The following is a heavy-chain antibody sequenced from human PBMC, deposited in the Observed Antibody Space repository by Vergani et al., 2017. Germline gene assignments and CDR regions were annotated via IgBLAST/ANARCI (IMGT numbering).Heavy chain of an antibody. CDR1: GFTVSTNY. CDR2: IYSDGST. V-gene: IGHV3-53*02. J-gene: IGHJ3*01. Sequence: EVQLVETGGGLIQPGGSLRLSCAASGFTVSTNYMTWVRQAPGKGLEWVSIIYSDGSTYYADSVKGRFTISRDNYKNTLYLQMNSLRAEDTAVYYCARDSGVVPAAIGDFDVWGQGTMVTVSS. CDR3: ARDSGVVPAAIGDFDV. D-gene: IGHD2-2*01.